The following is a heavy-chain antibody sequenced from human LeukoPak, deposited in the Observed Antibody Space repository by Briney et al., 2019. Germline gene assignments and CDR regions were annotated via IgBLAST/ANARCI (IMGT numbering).Heavy chain of an antibody. J-gene: IGHJ4*02. V-gene: IGHV3-30*18. D-gene: IGHD3-3*01. Sequence: PGRSLRLSCAASGFTFSSYGMHWVRQAPGKGLEWVAVISYDGSNKYYADSVKGRFTISRDNSKNTLYLQMNSPRAEDTAVYYCAKDFLGGVVITPHFDYWGQGTLVTVSS. CDR3: AKDFLGGVVITPHFDY. CDR2: ISYDGSNK. CDR1: GFTFSSYG.